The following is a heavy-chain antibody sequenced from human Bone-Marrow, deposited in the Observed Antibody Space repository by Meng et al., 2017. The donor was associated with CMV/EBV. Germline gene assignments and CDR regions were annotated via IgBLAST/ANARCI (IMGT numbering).Heavy chain of an antibody. Sequence: SETLSLTCTVSGGSISSSSYYWGWIRQPPGKGLEWIGSIYYSGSTYYNPSLKSRVTISVDTSKNQFSLKLSSVTAADTAVYYCAREGVPAAMAYYYGMDVWGQGTTVPVSS. V-gene: IGHV4-39*07. CDR1: GGSISSSSYY. D-gene: IGHD2-2*01. J-gene: IGHJ6*02. CDR3: AREGVPAAMAYYYGMDV. CDR2: IYYSGST.